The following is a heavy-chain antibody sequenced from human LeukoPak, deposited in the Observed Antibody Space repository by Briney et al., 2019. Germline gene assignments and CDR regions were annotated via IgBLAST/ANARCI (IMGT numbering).Heavy chain of an antibody. Sequence: SVKVSCKASGGTFSSYAISWVRQAPGQGLEWMGGIIPIFGTANYAQKFQGRVTITADKSTSTAYMELSSLRSEDTAVYYCARDWVFGFKQQGVAKRWFDPWGQGTLVTVSS. CDR2: IIPIFGTA. V-gene: IGHV1-69*06. CDR1: GGTFSSYA. J-gene: IGHJ5*02. D-gene: IGHD6-13*01. CDR3: ARDWVFGFKQQGVAKRWFDP.